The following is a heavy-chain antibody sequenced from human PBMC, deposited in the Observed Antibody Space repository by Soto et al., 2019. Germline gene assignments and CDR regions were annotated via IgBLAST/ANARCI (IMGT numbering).Heavy chain of an antibody. D-gene: IGHD1-7*01. Sequence: GGSLRLSCAASGFTFSSYAMSWVRQAPGKGLEWVSAISGSGGSTYYADSVKGRFTISRDNSKNTLYLQMNSLRAEDKAVYYCAKFRRTPVRALTGTELAYWGQGTLVTVSS. V-gene: IGHV3-23*01. CDR3: AKFRRTPVRALTGTELAY. J-gene: IGHJ4*02. CDR1: GFTFSSYA. CDR2: ISGSGGST.